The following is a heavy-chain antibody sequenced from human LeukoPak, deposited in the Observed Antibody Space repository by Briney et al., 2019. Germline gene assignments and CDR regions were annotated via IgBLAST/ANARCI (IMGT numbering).Heavy chain of an antibody. D-gene: IGHD6-6*01. V-gene: IGHV3-11*04. J-gene: IGHJ4*02. Sequence: GGSLRLSWAASGFTFSDYYMSWIRQAPGKGLEWVSSISNSGTAIYYADSVKGRFTISRDNAKNSLYLQMNSLGAGDTAVYYCARDGWIAARFVDYWGQGTLVTVSS. CDR2: ISNSGTAI. CDR3: ARDGWIAARFVDY. CDR1: GFTFSDYY.